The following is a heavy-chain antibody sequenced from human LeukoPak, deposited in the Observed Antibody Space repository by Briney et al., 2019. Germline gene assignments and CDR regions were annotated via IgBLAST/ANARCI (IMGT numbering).Heavy chain of an antibody. Sequence: HPGRSLRLSCAASGFTFSSYNMNWVRQAPGKGLEWVSYISSTSSTKYYAESVKGRFTISRDNAKNSLYLQMNSLRAEDTAVYYCARSFVATRPDDWGQGTLVTVSS. CDR3: ARSFVATRPDD. V-gene: IGHV3-48*01. CDR1: GFTFSSYN. J-gene: IGHJ4*02. CDR2: ISSTSSTK. D-gene: IGHD5-12*01.